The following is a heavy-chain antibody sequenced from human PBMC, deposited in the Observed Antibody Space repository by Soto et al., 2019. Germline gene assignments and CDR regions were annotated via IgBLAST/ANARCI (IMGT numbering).Heavy chain of an antibody. V-gene: IGHV2-70*01. D-gene: IGHD6-13*01. Sequence: SGPTMVTPKQTLTLTCTFSGFSLSTSGMCVSWISHLTGNALQCLALIDWVDDKYYSTSLKTSITTSKDTSKHQAALTITNTEPVDTATYYCARILVDFPGIAAAGMRFFEYGGQGTLVTVSA. CDR2: IDWVDDK. CDR3: ARILVDFPGIAAAGMRFFEY. J-gene: IGHJ4*02. CDR1: GFSLSTSGMC.